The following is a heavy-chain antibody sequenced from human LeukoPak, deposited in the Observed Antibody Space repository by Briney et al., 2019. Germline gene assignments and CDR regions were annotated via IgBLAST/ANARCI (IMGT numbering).Heavy chain of an antibody. CDR2: ISYDGSNK. D-gene: IGHD3-22*01. V-gene: IGHV3-30*04. J-gene: IGHJ4*02. CDR3: ASSSGPDY. CDR1: GFTFSSYT. Sequence: GGSLRLSCAASGFTFSSYTMNWVRQAPGKGLEWVAVISYDGSNKYYADSVKGRFTISRDNSKNTLYLQMNSLRAEDTAVYYCASSSGPDYWGQGTLVTVSS.